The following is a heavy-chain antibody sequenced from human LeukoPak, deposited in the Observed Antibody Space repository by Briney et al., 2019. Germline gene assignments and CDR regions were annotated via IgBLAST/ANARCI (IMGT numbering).Heavy chain of an antibody. V-gene: IGHV3-48*03. Sequence: GGSLRLSCAASGFTFSSYEMNWVRQAPGKGLEWVSYISSSGSTIYYADSVKGRFTISRDNARNSLDLQMNSLRAEDTAVYYCAKWSELPYFDYWGQGAPVTVSS. CDR3: AKWSELPYFDY. D-gene: IGHD2-15*01. CDR1: GFTFSSYE. CDR2: ISSSGSTI. J-gene: IGHJ4*02.